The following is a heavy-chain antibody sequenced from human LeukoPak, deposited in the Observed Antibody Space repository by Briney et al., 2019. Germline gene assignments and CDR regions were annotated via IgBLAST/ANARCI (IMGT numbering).Heavy chain of an antibody. CDR2: ISGSGGST. J-gene: IGHJ4*02. D-gene: IGHD6-13*01. V-gene: IGHV3-23*01. CDR3: AKDGGSSSWYPDY. CDR1: GFTFSSYA. Sequence: GGSLRLSCAASGFTFSSYAMSWVRQAPGKGLEWVSAISGSGGSTYYADSVKGRFTISRDNSKNTLYLQMNSLKAEDTAVYYCAKDGGSSSWYPDYWGQGTLVTVSS.